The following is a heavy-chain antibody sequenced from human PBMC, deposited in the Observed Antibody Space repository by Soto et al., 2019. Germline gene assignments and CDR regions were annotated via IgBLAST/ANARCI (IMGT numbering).Heavy chain of an antibody. CDR2: ISYDGSNT. CDR1: GFTFSSYG. Sequence: QVQLVESGGGVVQPGRSLRLSCVASGFTFSSYGMHWVRQAPGKGLEWVAIISYDGSNTYYADSVKGRFTISRDNSRNTLYRQMNSLRAEDTSVYYCAKEGGLSGRYYISISYYLGYWGQGTLVTVSS. D-gene: IGHD1-26*01. V-gene: IGHV3-30*18. J-gene: IGHJ4*02. CDR3: AKEGGLSGRYYISISYYLGY.